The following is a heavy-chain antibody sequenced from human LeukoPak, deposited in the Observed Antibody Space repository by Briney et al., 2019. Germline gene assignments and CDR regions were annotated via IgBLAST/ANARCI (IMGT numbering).Heavy chain of an antibody. V-gene: IGHV4-38-2*02. CDR3: ARERTDYGSGSYYTDY. CDR1: RYSISSGYY. D-gene: IGHD3-10*01. Sequence: PSETLSLTCAVPRYSISSGYYWGWIRQPPGKGLEWIGSIYHSGSTYYNPSLKSRFTISVDTSKNQFSLKLSSVTAADTAVYYCARERTDYGSGSYYTDYWGQGTLVTVSS. J-gene: IGHJ4*02. CDR2: IYHSGST.